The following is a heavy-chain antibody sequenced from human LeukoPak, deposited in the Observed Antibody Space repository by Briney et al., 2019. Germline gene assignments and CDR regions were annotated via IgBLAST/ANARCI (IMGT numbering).Heavy chain of an antibody. J-gene: IGHJ5*02. V-gene: IGHV3-23*01. CDR2: ISGSGGST. Sequence: QSGGSLRLSCAASGFTLSSYAMSWVRQAPGKGLEWVSAISGSGGSTYYADSVKGRFTISRDNSKNTLYLQMNSLRAEDTAVYYCAKDPTTVTAGWFDPWGQGTLVTVSS. D-gene: IGHD4-17*01. CDR3: AKDPTTVTAGWFDP. CDR1: GFTLSSYA.